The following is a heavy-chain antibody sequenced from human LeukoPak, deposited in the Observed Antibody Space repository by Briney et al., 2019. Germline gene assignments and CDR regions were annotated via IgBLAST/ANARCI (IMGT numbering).Heavy chain of an antibody. CDR3: AREWKVSWFDP. Sequence: SETLSLTCTVSGYSISSGYYWGWIRQPPGKGLEWIGSIYHGGSTYYNPPLKSRVTISVDTSKNQFSLKLSSVTAADTAVYYCAREWKVSWFDPWGQGTLVTVSS. CDR1: GYSISSGYY. V-gene: IGHV4-38-2*02. CDR2: IYHGGST. J-gene: IGHJ5*02. D-gene: IGHD5/OR15-5a*01.